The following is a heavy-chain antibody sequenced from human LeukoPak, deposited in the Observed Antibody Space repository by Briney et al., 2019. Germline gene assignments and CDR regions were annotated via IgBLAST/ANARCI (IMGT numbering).Heavy chain of an antibody. Sequence: PGGSLRLSCAASGFTVSNYPMHWVRQAPGKGLEWVAVISYDGSNKYYADSVKGRFNISRDISKNTLYLQMNSLRTEDTAVYYCARGRYSYDGFDIWGQGTMVTVSA. CDR3: ARGRYSYDGFDI. CDR1: GFTVSNYP. D-gene: IGHD5-18*01. CDR2: ISYDGSNK. V-gene: IGHV3-30*04. J-gene: IGHJ3*02.